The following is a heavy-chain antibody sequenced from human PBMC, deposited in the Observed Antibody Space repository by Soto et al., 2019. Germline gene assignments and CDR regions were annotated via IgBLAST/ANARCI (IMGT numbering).Heavy chain of an antibody. CDR3: ARWHCSGNSCYSHAFDL. Sequence: AGSLRLSCAAYGFTFSDHYMDWVRQAPGKGLEWVGSIRNKANSYTTEYAASVKGRITISRDDSENLLYLQMNSLKTEDTAVYYCARWHCSGNSCYSHAFDLWGQGTMVTVS. CDR2: IRNKANSYTT. D-gene: IGHD2-15*01. CDR1: GFTFSDHY. J-gene: IGHJ3*01. V-gene: IGHV3-72*01.